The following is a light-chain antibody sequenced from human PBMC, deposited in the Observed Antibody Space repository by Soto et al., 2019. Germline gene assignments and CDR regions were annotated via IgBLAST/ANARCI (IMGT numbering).Light chain of an antibody. CDR1: SSDVGGYSY. V-gene: IGLV2-8*01. J-gene: IGLJ1*01. CDR2: EVT. CDR3: SSYAGSNNFV. Sequence: QSVLTQPHSASGSPGQSVTISCTGTSSDVGGYSYVSWYQQHPGKAPKLMIYEVTKRPSGVPDRFSASKSGNTASLTVSGLQAEDEADYYCSSYAGSNNFVFGTGTKVTVL.